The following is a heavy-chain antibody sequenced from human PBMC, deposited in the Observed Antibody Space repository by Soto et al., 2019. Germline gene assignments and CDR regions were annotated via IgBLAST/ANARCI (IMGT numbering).Heavy chain of an antibody. CDR3: PREQYLGLWFGESHYYGMDV. Sequence: SETLSLTCTVSGGSISSYYWGWIRQLPGKGLEWIGYIYYSGSNNYNPSLKTRVTISVDTSKNQFSLKLSSGTAADTAVYYCPREQYLGLWFGESHYYGMDVWGQGTTVTVSS. CDR2: IYYSGSN. D-gene: IGHD3-10*01. J-gene: IGHJ6*02. CDR1: GGSISSYY. V-gene: IGHV4-59*01.